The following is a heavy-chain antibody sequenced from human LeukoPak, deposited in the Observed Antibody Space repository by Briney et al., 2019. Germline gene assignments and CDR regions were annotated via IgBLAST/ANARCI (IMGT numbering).Heavy chain of an antibody. CDR3: AEIVGATIGY. V-gene: IGHV4-39*01. D-gene: IGHD1-26*01. Sequence: SETLSLTCTVSGGSISSSSYCWGWIRQPPGKGLEWIGSIYYSGSTYYNPSLKSRVTISVDTSKNQFSLKLSSVTAADTAVYYCAEIVGATIGYWGQGTLVTVSS. CDR1: GGSISSSSYC. CDR2: IYYSGST. J-gene: IGHJ4*02.